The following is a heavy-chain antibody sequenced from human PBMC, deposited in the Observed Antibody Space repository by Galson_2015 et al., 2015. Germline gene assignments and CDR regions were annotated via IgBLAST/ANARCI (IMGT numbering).Heavy chain of an antibody. D-gene: IGHD3-3*01. CDR2: ISAYNGNT. Sequence: SVKVSCKASGYTFTSYGISWVRQAPGQGLEWMGWISAYNGNTNYAQKLQGRVTMTTDTSTSTAYMELRSLRSEDTAVYYCARGSNDFWSGASFDPWGQGTLVTVSS. CDR1: GYTFTSYG. J-gene: IGHJ5*02. CDR3: ARGSNDFWSGASFDP. V-gene: IGHV1-18*04.